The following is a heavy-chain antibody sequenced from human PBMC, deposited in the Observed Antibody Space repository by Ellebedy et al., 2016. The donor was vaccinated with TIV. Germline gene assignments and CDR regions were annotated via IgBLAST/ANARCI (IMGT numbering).Heavy chain of an antibody. D-gene: IGHD4-17*01. V-gene: IGHV3-7*01. Sequence: GESLKISCTASGFSFRSYWMAWVRQAPGKGLEWVADIRQEGDVKYYADSVKGRFTVSRDNAQNSLYLQMNSLRVEDTALYYCARRASYGDYAVQVNSWFDPWGQGTLVTVFS. CDR3: ARRASYGDYAVQVNSWFDP. J-gene: IGHJ5*02. CDR2: IRQEGDVK. CDR1: GFSFRSYW.